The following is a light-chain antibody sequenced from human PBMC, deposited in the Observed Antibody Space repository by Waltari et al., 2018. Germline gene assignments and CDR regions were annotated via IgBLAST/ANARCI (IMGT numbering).Light chain of an antibody. Sequence: QSVLTQPPSVSAAPGQKVTISCSGSRSNIGNNYVSWYQHLPGTAPKVLIYENNKRPSGIPDRFSGSKSGTSATLAITGLQTGDEADYYCATWESSLSAEVFGGGTKLTVL. CDR3: ATWESSLSAEV. CDR2: ENN. CDR1: RSNIGNNY. V-gene: IGLV1-51*01. J-gene: IGLJ2*01.